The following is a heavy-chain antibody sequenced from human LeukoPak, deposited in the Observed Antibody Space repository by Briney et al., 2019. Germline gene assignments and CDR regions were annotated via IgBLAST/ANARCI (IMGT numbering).Heavy chain of an antibody. V-gene: IGHV1-8*01. CDR3: ARVGVLLWFGEFPYNWFDP. CDR2: MNPNSGNT. CDR1: GYTFTSYD. Sequence: ASVKVSCKASGYTFTSYDINWVRQATGQGLEWMGWMNPNSGNTGYAQKFQGRVTMTRNTSISTAYMELSSLRSEDTAVYYCARVGVLLWFGEFPYNWFDPWGQGTLVTVSS. J-gene: IGHJ5*02. D-gene: IGHD3-10*01.